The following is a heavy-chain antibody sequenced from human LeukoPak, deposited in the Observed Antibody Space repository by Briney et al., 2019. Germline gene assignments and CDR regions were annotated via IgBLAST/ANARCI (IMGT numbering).Heavy chain of an antibody. J-gene: IGHJ4*02. D-gene: IGHD3-22*01. V-gene: IGHV4-39*07. CDR2: IYDSGST. CDR1: GGSIRSSYYY. CDR3: ARLAIGVGY. Sequence: SETLSLTCTVSGGSIRSSYYYWGWIRQPPGKGLEWIGSIYDSGSTYYNPSLKSRVTISVDTSKNQFSLKLSSVTAADTAVYYCARLAIGVGYWGQGTLVTVSS.